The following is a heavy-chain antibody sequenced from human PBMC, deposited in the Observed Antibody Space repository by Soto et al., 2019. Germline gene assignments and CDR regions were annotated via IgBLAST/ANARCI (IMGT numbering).Heavy chain of an antibody. D-gene: IGHD4-17*01. J-gene: IGHJ4*01. CDR3: ARTFNGDNVVY. V-gene: IGHV1-8*01. CDR2: MNPNSGNT. CDR1: GNTFTSYD. Sequence: QVQLVQSGAEVKKPGASVKVSCKASGNTFTSYDINWVRQATGQGLEWMGLMNPNSGNTGYAQKFQGRVTMTRNTSISTAYMVLSCLRSEDTVLYYRARTFNGDNVVYWGHGTLVIVSS.